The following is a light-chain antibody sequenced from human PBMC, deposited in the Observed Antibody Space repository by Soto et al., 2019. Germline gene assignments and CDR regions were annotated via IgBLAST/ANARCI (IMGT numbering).Light chain of an antibody. V-gene: IGKV3-20*01. J-gene: IGKJ3*01. CDR3: QQLIT. CDR1: QSVSSSY. Sequence: EIVLTQSPGTLSLSPGERATLSCRASQSVSSSYLAWYQQKPGQAPRLLIYGASSRATGIPDRFSGSGSGTDFTLTISRLEPEDFVVYYCQQLITFGPGTKVDIK. CDR2: GAS.